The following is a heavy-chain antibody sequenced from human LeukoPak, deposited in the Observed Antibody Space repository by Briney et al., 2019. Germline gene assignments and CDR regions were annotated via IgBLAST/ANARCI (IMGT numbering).Heavy chain of an antibody. V-gene: IGHV4-4*02. J-gene: IGHJ4*02. D-gene: IGHD6-13*01. CDR1: GGSISSSNW. Sequence: PSGTLSLTCAVSGGSISSSNWWSWVRQPPGKGLEWIGEIYHSGSTNYNPSLKSRVTISVDKSKNQFSLKLSSVTAAGTAVYYCARVGENYSSSWFYLDYWGQGTLVTVSS. CDR2: IYHSGST. CDR3: ARVGENYSSSWFYLDY.